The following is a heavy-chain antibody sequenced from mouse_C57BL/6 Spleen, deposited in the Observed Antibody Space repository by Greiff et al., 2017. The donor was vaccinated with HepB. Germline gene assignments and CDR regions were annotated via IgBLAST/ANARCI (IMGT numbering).Heavy chain of an antibody. CDR2: IYPGDGDT. Sequence: QVHVKQSGPELVKPGASVKISCKASGYAFSSSWMNWVKQRPGKGLEWIGRIYPGDGDTNYNGKFKGKATLTADKSSSTAYMQLSSLTSEDSAVYFCAREVYYAPYWYFDVWGTGTTVTVSS. J-gene: IGHJ1*03. CDR3: AREVYYAPYWYFDV. V-gene: IGHV1-82*01. CDR1: GYAFSSSW. D-gene: IGHD2-1*01.